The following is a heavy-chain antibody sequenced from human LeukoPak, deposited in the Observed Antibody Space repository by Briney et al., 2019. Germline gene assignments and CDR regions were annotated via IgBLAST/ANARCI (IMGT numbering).Heavy chain of an antibody. J-gene: IGHJ5*02. CDR2: IYYSGST. D-gene: IGHD3-3*01. V-gene: IGHV4-31*03. CDR3: ARTRITIFGVAQNWFDP. CDR1: GGSISSGGYY. Sequence: PSQTLSLTCTVSGGSISSGGYYWSWIRQHPGKGLEWIGYIYYSGSTYYNPSLKSRVTISVDTSKNQSSLKLSSVTAADTAVYYCARTRITIFGVAQNWFDPWGQGTLVTVSS.